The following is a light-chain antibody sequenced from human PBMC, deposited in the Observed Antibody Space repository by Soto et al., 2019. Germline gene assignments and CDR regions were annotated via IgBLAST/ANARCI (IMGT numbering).Light chain of an antibody. J-gene: IGLJ2*01. Sequence: QSALTQPPSASGSPGQSVTISCTGTRSDIGGNNFVSWYQHHPGKAPKLMLYDVIKRPSGVPARFSGSKSGNTASLTVSGLQAEDEADYYCSSYGGSNNFVVFGGGTQLTVL. CDR2: DVI. CDR1: RSDIGGNNF. V-gene: IGLV2-8*01. CDR3: SSYGGSNNFVV.